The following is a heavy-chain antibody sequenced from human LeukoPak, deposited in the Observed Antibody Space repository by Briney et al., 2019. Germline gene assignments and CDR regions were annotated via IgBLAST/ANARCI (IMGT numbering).Heavy chain of an antibody. V-gene: IGHV3-74*01. D-gene: IGHD6-19*01. J-gene: IGHJ5*02. Sequence: GGSLRLSCAGSGFTFSTYWTHWVRQAPWKGLEWVSRINSDGTTAIYADYVKGRFTISRDNAKNTVYLQMNSLRDEDTAVYYCARGLSSGWYNWFDPWGQGTLVTASS. CDR1: GFTFSTYW. CDR3: ARGLSSGWYNWFDP. CDR2: INSDGTTA.